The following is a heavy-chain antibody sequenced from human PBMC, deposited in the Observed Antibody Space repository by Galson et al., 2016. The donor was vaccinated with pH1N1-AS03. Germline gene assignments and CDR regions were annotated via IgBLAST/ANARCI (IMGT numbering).Heavy chain of an antibody. V-gene: IGHV3-30-3*01. J-gene: IGHJ3*02. CDR2: ISFDGNNR. CDR1: GFIFTSYT. CDR3: ARDRDFKIGDAWYDALDI. D-gene: IGHD2-21*01. Sequence: SLRLSCAASGFIFTSYTMHWVRQAPGKGLEWVAVISFDGNNRYYMDSVKGRFSVSRDDAMKSMYLELNSISVEDTAVYYCARDRDFKIGDAWYDALDIWGQGTVVTVSS.